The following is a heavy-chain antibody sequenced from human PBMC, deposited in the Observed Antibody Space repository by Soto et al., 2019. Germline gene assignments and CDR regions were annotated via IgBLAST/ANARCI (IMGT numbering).Heavy chain of an antibody. CDR2: IAFTGSAT. V-gene: IGHV3-23*05. CDR1: GFTFHDYA. Sequence: GGSLRLSCATSGFTFHDYAMSWVRQAPGKGLEWVSAIAFTGSATYYADSVKGRFTISRDNSKNIVYLQMNSLRVDDTALYYCAKVHYGEAPWYWGQGTLVTVSS. J-gene: IGHJ4*02. CDR3: AKVHYGEAPWY. D-gene: IGHD4-17*01.